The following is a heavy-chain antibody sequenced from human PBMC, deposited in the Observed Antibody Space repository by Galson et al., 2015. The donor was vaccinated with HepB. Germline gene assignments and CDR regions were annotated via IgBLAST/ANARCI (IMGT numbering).Heavy chain of an antibody. V-gene: IGHV3-30-3*01. Sequence: SLRLSCAASGFTFSSYAMHWVRQAPGKGLEWVAVISYDGSNKYYADSVKGRFTISRDNSKNTLYLQMNSLRAEDTAVYYCARDRRYYDFWSGYYTLYIKGGYGMDVWGQGTTVTVSS. CDR3: ARDRRYYDFWSGYYTLYIKGGYGMDV. D-gene: IGHD3-3*01. CDR2: ISYDGSNK. CDR1: GFTFSSYA. J-gene: IGHJ6*02.